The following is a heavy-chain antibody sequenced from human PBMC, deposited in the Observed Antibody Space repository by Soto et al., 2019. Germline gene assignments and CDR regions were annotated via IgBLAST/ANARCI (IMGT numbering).Heavy chain of an antibody. V-gene: IGHV3-21*01. Sequence: EVQLVESGGGLVEPGGSLRLSCAASGFTFSTYTMNWVRQGPGKGLEWVSSISGSSNYIYYADSLRGRVTISRDNAKNSLFLQMNSLRAEDTAVYYCARGDYDNSRDYYVRGFDIWGQGTLLTVSS. CDR3: ARGDYDNSRDYYVRGFDI. CDR1: GFTFSTYT. CDR2: ISGSSNYI. J-gene: IGHJ3*02. D-gene: IGHD3-22*01.